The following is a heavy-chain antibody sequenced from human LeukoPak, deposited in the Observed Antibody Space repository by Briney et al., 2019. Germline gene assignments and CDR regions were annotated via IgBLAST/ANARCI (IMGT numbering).Heavy chain of an antibody. CDR1: GFTFSSYS. D-gene: IGHD2-15*01. J-gene: IGHJ4*02. CDR3: ARDGFIVVESYFDY. V-gene: IGHV3-21*01. CDR2: ISSSSSYI. Sequence: GGSLRLSCAASGFTFSSYSMNWVRQAPGKGLEWVSSISSSSSYIYYADSVKGRFTISRDNAKNSLYLQMNSLRAEDTAVYYCARDGFIVVESYFDYWGQGTLVTVSS.